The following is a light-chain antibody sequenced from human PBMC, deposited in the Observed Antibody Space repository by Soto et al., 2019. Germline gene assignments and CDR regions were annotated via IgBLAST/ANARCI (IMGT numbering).Light chain of an antibody. J-gene: IGLJ2*01. CDR3: SSYSSSSTVV. CDR1: SGDVGGYNY. Sequence: QSALTQPASVSGSPGQSITISCTGTSGDVGGYNYVSWYQQHPGKAPKLIIYDVINRPSGVSNRFSGSKSGNTASLTISRLQAEDEADYYCSSYSSSSTVVFGGGTKVTVL. CDR2: DVI. V-gene: IGLV2-14*01.